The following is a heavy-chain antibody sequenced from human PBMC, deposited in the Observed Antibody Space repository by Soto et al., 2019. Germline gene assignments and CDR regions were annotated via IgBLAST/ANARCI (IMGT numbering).Heavy chain of an antibody. J-gene: IGHJ6*02. V-gene: IGHV4-59*12. CDR1: GGSISSYY. CDR3: ASVPLKKEWLRLRYYYYGMDV. Sequence: SETLSLTCTVSGGSISSYYWSWIRQPPGKGLEWIGYIYYSGSTYYNPSLKSRVTISVDTSKNQFSLKLSSVTAADTAVYYCASVPLKKEWLRLRYYYYGMDVWGQGTTVTVSS. D-gene: IGHD5-12*01. CDR2: IYYSGST.